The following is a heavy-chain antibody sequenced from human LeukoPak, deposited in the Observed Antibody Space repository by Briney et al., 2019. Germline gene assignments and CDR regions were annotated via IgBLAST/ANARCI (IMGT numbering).Heavy chain of an antibody. CDR2: IYYSGST. V-gene: IGHV4-30-4*01. D-gene: IGHD2-15*01. CDR1: GGSISSGDYY. J-gene: IGHJ3*02. Sequence: SETLSLTCTVSGGSISSGDYYWNWIRQPPGKGLEWIGYIYYSGSTYYNPPLKSRVTISVDTSKNQFSLKLSSVTAADTAVYYCARHRDIVVVVAAAPEAFDIWGQGTMVTVSS. CDR3: ARHRDIVVVVAAAPEAFDI.